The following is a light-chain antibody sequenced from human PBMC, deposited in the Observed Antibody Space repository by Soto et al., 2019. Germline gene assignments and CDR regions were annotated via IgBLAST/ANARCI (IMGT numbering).Light chain of an antibody. CDR3: QQYGSSGT. CDR2: GAS. Sequence: EIVMTQSPATLSVSPGERATLSCRARQSVSSNLAWYQQKPGQAPRLLIYGASNRATGTPDRFSGSGSGTDFTLTISRLEPEDFAVYYCQQYGSSGTFGQGTKVDIK. CDR1: QSVSSN. J-gene: IGKJ1*01. V-gene: IGKV3-20*01.